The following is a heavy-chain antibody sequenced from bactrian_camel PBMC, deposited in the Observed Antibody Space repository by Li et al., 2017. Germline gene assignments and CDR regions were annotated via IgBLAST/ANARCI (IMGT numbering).Heavy chain of an antibody. J-gene: IGHJ6*01. V-gene: IGHV3S63*01. CDR1: GYTRIDYC. Sequence: HVQLVESGGGSVQAGESLRLSCAASGYTRIDYCVGWFRLTPGEEREGNAGIRRDGDEYYAGSVKGRFTISQDNAKNIIYLQMSSLTPDDTAMYYCAAGTRIIVGDYCDGITTWGQGTQVTV. CDR2: IRRDGDE. D-gene: IGHD3*01. CDR3: AAGTRIIVGDYCDGITT.